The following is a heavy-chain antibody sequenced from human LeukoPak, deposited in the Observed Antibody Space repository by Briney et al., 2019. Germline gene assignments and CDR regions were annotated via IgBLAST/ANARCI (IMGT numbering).Heavy chain of an antibody. J-gene: IGHJ4*02. CDR3: AKDKIGIFGVVISYFDY. CDR1: GFTFDDYA. D-gene: IGHD3-3*01. CDR2: ISWNSGSI. V-gene: IGHV3-9*01. Sequence: GGSLRLSCAASGFTFDDYAMHWVRQAPGKGLEWVSGISWNSGSIGYADSVKGRFTISRDNAKNSLYLQMNSLRAEDTALYYCAKDKIGIFGVVISYFDYWGQGTLVTVSS.